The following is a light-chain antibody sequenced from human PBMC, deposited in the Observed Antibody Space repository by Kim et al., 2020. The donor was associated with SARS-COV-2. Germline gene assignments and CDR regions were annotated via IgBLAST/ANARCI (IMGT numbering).Light chain of an antibody. V-gene: IGLV3-19*01. CDR1: SLRGYY. CDR3: NSRDSSGNHVL. CDR2: GEK. J-gene: IGLJ3*02. Sequence: WGQTVTITCQGHSLRGYYASWFRQKSGQAPILVTYGEKNRPSGIPDRFSGSGSGNTASLTITGAQAEDEADYYCNSRDSSGNHVLFGGGTQLTVL.